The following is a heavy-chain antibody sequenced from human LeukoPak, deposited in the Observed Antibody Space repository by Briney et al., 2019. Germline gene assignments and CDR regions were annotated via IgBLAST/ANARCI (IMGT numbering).Heavy chain of an antibody. CDR2: ISSSSSTI. CDR1: GFTFSSYS. D-gene: IGHD2-15*01. CDR3: ARDSCSGGSCYFDY. J-gene: IGHJ4*02. Sequence: GGSLRLSCAASGFTFSSYSMNWVRQAPGKGLEWVSYISSSSSTIYYADSVKGRFTISRDNAKNSLYLQMNSLRAEDTAVYYCARDSCSGGSCYFDYGGQGTLVTVS. V-gene: IGHV3-48*04.